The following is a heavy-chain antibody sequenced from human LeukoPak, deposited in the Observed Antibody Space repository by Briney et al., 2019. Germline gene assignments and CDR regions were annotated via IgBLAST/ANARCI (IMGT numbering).Heavy chain of an antibody. CDR2: INNSGGAT. CDR1: GFSFSSYA. CDR3: AKGGPCSGSLQSWFDP. V-gene: IGHV3-23*01. Sequence: GGSLRLSCAASGFSFSSYAMTWVRQAPGKGLQWVSTINNSGGATNYADSVKGRFTISRDNSKNTLYLQMNSLRAEDTAVYSCAKGGPCSGSLQSWFDPWGQGTLVTVSS. J-gene: IGHJ5*02. D-gene: IGHD6-13*01.